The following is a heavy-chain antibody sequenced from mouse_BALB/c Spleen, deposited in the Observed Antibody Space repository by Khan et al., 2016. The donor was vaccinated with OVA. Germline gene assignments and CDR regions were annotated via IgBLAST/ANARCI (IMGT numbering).Heavy chain of an antibody. J-gene: IGHJ3*01. D-gene: IGHD1-2*01. CDR3: ARGLRLGGFAY. V-gene: IGHV2-6-7*01. CDR2: IWGDGST. Sequence: QVQLKESGPGLVAPSQSLSITCTVSGFSLTGYGVNWVRQPPGKGLEWLGMIWGDGSTDSNSALKSRLSINKDNSKSQVFLKINSLQTDDTARYFWARGLRLGGFAYWGQGTLVTVSA. CDR1: GFSLTGYG.